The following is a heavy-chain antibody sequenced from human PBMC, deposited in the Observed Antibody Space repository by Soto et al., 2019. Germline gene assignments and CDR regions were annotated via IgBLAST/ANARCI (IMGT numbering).Heavy chain of an antibody. D-gene: IGHD1-20*01. CDR3: ARGTPVTGTENTVYFDP. J-gene: IGHJ4*02. CDR2: ISVGGRTI. CDR1: GFAFTDYY. Sequence: QVQLVESGGGLVKPGESLRLSCVASGFAFTDYYMTWIRQAPGKGLEWVSYISVGGRTIYYAESVRGRFTVSRDNAKISVFLQLNSLRAEDTAVYYCARGTPVTGTENTVYFDPWGQGTLVTVSS. V-gene: IGHV3-11*01.